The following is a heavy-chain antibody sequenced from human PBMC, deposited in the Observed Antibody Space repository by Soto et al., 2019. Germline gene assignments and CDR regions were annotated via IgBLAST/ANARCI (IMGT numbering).Heavy chain of an antibody. V-gene: IGHV3-74*01. CDR1: GFTFSKHC. D-gene: IGHD1-1*01. CDR2: IKTDGSFT. J-gene: IGHJ4*02. CDR3: ARDNNWSLDY. Sequence: LRXSCAASGFTFSKHCIHWVRQAPGKGLVWVSHIKTDGSFTRDADSVKGRFTISRDNARNTLYLQMNSLRAEDTAVYYCARDNNWSLDYWGQGTLVTVSS.